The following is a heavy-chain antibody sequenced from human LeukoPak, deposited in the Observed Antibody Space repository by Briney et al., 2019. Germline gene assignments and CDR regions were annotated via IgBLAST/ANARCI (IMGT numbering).Heavy chain of an antibody. D-gene: IGHD6-19*01. Sequence: SETLSLTCAVYGGSFSGYYWSWIRQPPGKGLEWIGEINHSGSTNYNPSLKSRVTISVDTSKNQFSLKLSSVTAADTAVCYCARIGIAVAGRVYWGQGILVTVSS. CDR3: ARIGIAVAGRVY. CDR1: GGSFSGYY. V-gene: IGHV4-34*01. J-gene: IGHJ4*02. CDR2: INHSGST.